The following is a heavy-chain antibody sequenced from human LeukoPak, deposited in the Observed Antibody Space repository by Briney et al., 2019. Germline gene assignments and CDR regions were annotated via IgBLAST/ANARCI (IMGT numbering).Heavy chain of an antibody. CDR1: GITFSNYE. CDR3: VRDRGTATVRSFDI. J-gene: IGHJ3*02. D-gene: IGHD4-17*01. V-gene: IGHV3-48*03. Sequence: PGGSLRLSCAASGITFSNYEMSWVRQAPGKGLEWVSYISSRGTTTHYADSVKGRFIISRDNAENSLYLQMNSLRVEDTALYHCVRDRGTATVRSFDIWGQGTMVTVSS. CDR2: ISSRGTTT.